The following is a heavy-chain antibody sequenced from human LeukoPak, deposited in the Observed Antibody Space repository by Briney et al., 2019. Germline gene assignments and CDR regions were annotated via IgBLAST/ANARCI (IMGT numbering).Heavy chain of an antibody. Sequence: SETLSLTCTVSDGSISSYYWSWIRQPPGKGLEWIGYIYYSGSTNYNPSLKSRDTISVDTSKNQFSLKLSSVTAADTAVYYCARAPSPSDAFDIWGQGTMVTVSS. CDR1: DGSISSYY. CDR2: IYYSGST. V-gene: IGHV4-59*08. CDR3: ARAPSPSDAFDI. J-gene: IGHJ3*02.